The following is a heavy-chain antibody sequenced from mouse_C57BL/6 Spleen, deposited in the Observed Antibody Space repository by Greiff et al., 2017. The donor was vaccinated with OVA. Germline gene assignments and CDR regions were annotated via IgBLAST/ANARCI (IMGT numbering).Heavy chain of an antibody. CDR3: ARRDYGEDY. D-gene: IGHD1-1*01. J-gene: IGHJ2*01. CDR2: INPSTGGT. CDR1: GYSFTGYY. V-gene: IGHV1-42*01. Sequence: VQLKESGPELVKPGASVKISCKASGYSFTGYYMNWVKQSPEKSLEWIGEINPSTGGTTYNQKFKAKATLTVDKSSSTAYMQLKSLTSEDSAVYYCARRDYGEDYWGQGTTLTVSS.